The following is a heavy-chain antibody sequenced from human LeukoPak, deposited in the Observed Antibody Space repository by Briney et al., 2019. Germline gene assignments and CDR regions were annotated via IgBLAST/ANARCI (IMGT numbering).Heavy chain of an antibody. CDR1: GGSISSSSYY. D-gene: IGHD6-19*01. CDR2: IYYSGST. J-gene: IGHJ5*02. V-gene: IGHV4-39*01. CDR3: ARLGSSGWYTNYWFDP. Sequence: SETLSLTCTVSGGSISSSSYYWGWIRQPPGTGLEWIGSIYYSGSTYYNPSLKSRVTISVDTSKNQFSLKQSSVTAADTAVYYCARLGSSGWYTNYWFDPWGQGTLVTVSS.